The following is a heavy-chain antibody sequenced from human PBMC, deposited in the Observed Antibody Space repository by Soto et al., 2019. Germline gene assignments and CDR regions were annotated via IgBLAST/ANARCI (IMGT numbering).Heavy chain of an antibody. CDR2: IIPILGIA. D-gene: IGHD6-25*01. J-gene: IGHJ6*02. Sequence: QVQLVQSGAEVKKPGSSVKVSCKASGGTFSSYTISWVRQAPGQGLEWMGRIIPILGIANYAQKFQGRVPPXXXXTTXXXECQGKSTATXAKSQXXASLELSSLRSEDTAVYYCAMATPHRDYYYYGMDVWGQGTTVTVSS. CDR3: SLELSSLRSEDTAVYYCAMATPHRDYYYYGMDV. V-gene: IGHV1-69*02. CDR1: GGTFSSYT.